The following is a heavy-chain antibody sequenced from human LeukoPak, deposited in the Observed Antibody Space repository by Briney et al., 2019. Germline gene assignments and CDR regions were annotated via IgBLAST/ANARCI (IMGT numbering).Heavy chain of an antibody. J-gene: IGHJ4*02. Sequence: GASVKVSCKASGYSFTGHYMHWVRQAPGQGLEWMGWINPKSGGTNYAQKFQGRITMTRDTSISTAYMELSRLRSDDTAVYYCARDHPYYDFWSGYEWLWGGYNDYWGQGTLVTVSS. V-gene: IGHV1-2*02. CDR1: GYSFTGHY. CDR3: ARDHPYYDFWSGYEWLWGGYNDY. D-gene: IGHD3-3*01. CDR2: INPKSGGT.